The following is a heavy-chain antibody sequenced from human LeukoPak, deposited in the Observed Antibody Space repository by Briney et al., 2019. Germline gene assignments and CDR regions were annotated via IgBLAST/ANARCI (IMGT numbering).Heavy chain of an antibody. V-gene: IGHV3-11*01. CDR3: ARALLVWFGESGYGMDV. D-gene: IGHD3-10*01. Sequence: GGSLRLSCAASGFSFSDYYMSWIRQAPGKGLEWVSYISSSGSTIYYADSVKGRFTISRDNTKNSLYLQMNSLRVEDTAVYYCARALLVWFGESGYGMDVWGQGTTVTVSS. CDR2: ISSSGSTI. CDR1: GFSFSDYY. J-gene: IGHJ6*02.